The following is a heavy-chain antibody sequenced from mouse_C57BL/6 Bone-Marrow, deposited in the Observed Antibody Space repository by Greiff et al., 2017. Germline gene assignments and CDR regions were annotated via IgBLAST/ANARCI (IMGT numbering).Heavy chain of an antibody. CDR1: GFSLSTSGMG. CDR3: ARRLRFWYFDV. CDR2: IYWDDDK. V-gene: IGHV8-12*01. Sequence: QVTLKVCGPGILQSSQTLSLTCSFSGFSLSTSGMGVSWIRQPSGKGLEWLAHIYWDDDKRYNPSLKSRLTISKDTSRNQVFLKITSVDTADTATYYCARRLRFWYFDVWGTGTTVTVSS. J-gene: IGHJ1*03.